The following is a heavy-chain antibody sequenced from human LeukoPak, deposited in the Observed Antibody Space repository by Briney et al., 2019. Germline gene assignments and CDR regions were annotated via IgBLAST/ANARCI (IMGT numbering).Heavy chain of an antibody. Sequence: PGGSLRLSCAASGFTFSSYSMNWVRQAPGKGLEWVSSIGSSSSYIYYADSVKGRFTISRDNAKNSLYLQMNSLRAEDTAVYYCARDVPLDPWGQGTLVTVSS. D-gene: IGHD2-2*01. CDR1: GFTFSSYS. CDR3: ARDVPLDP. J-gene: IGHJ5*02. CDR2: IGSSSSYI. V-gene: IGHV3-21*01.